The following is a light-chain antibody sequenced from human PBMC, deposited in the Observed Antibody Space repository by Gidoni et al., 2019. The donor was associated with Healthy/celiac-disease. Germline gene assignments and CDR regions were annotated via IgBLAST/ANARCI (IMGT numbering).Light chain of an antibody. CDR3: QAWDSSRVV. CDR1: KLGDKY. V-gene: IGLV3-1*01. CDR2: QDS. Sequence: SYELTQQPPVSVSPGQTASITCSGDKLGDKYACWYQQKPGQSPVLVIYQDSKRPSGIPERFSGSNSGNTATLTISGTQAMDEADYYCQAWDSSRVVFGGGTKLTVL. J-gene: IGLJ2*01.